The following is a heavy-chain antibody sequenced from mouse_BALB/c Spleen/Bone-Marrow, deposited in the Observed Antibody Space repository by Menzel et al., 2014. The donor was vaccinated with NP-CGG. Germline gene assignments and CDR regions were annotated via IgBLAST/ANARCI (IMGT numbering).Heavy chain of an antibody. Sequence: QVQLQQSGPELAKPWASVKMSCKASGYTFTNYWMHWVKRRPGQGLEWIGYINPSTGNTEYNQKFKDKATLTADKSSNTAFMQLSSLTSEDSAVYFCARGNYEAMDYWGQGTSVTVSS. V-gene: IGHV1-7*01. CDR3: ARGNYEAMDY. J-gene: IGHJ4*01. CDR2: INPSTGNT. D-gene: IGHD2-1*01. CDR1: GYTFTNYW.